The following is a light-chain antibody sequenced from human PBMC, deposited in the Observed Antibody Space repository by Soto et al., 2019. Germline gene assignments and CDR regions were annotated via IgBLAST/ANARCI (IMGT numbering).Light chain of an antibody. J-gene: IGKJ4*01. Sequence: EIVMTQSPATLSVSPGERATLSCRASQSFSSNLAWYQQKPGQAPRLLIYDTYKRATGIPARFSGSGSGTDFSLTISSLEPEDFAVYYCQQRTNWPPALTFGGGTKVDIK. CDR2: DTY. CDR3: QQRTNWPPALT. CDR1: QSFSSN. V-gene: IGKV3-11*01.